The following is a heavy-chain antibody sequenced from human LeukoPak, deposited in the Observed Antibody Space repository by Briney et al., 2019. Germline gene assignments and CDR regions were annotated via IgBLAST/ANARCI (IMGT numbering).Heavy chain of an antibody. CDR2: ISSSSSYI. CDR1: GFTFSSYS. CDR3: ASSDGDYELSYYYYYGMDV. J-gene: IGHJ6*02. Sequence: KPGGSLRLSCAAPGFTFSSYSMNTVRPAPGKGLEWVSSISSSSSYIYYAGSVKGRFTISRDNAKNSLYLQMNSLRAEDTAVYYCASSDGDYELSYYYYYGMDVWGQGTTVTVSS. V-gene: IGHV3-21*01. D-gene: IGHD4-17*01.